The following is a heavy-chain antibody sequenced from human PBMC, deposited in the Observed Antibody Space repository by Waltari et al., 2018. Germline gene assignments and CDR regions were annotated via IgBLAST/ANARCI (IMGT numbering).Heavy chain of an antibody. CDR1: GGTFGSYA. CDR2: FIPILGTAP. CDR3: ARRQLGGAFDP. V-gene: IGHV1-69*12. D-gene: IGHD3-16*01. J-gene: IGHJ5*02. Sequence: QVQLVQSGAEVKKPGSSVKVSCKASGGTFGSYAISWVRKAPGEGREWMGGFIPILGTAPNYAQKFQGRLTLTADESTATVYMDLSSLRSDDTAVYYCARRQLGGAFDPWGQGTLVSVSS.